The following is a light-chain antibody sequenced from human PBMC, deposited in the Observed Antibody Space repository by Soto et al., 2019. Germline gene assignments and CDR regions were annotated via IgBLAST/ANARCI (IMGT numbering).Light chain of an antibody. CDR3: QQYKTCTWT. Sequence: EIALTQSPATLSMSPGERATLSCRASQSISTNLAWSRQKPCQAPRLLMYGAATGATGIPARFIGSGSGTEFTLTINSMQFEVFAVYYSQQYKTCTWTFDQGTRVEVK. V-gene: IGKV3-15*01. CDR2: GAA. CDR1: QSISTN. J-gene: IGKJ1*01.